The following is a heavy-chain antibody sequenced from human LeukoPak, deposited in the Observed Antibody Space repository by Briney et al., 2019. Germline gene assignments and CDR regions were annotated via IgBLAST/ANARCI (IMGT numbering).Heavy chain of an antibody. J-gene: IGHJ4*02. CDR2: IKQDGSEK. Sequence: GGSLRLSCAASGFIFSGYWMTWVRQVPGKGLEWVANIKQDGSEKYYVDSVKGRFTISRDNAKKSLYLQMNSLRAEDTAVYYCARDWYHAIDYWGQGTLVTVSS. CDR1: GFIFSGYW. D-gene: IGHD2-2*01. CDR3: ARDWYHAIDY. V-gene: IGHV3-7*01.